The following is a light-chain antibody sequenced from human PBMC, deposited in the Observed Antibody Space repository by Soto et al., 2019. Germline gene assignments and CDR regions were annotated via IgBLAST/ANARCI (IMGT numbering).Light chain of an antibody. Sequence: QSALTQPASVSGSPGQSVTISCTGSSSDVGSYNLVSWYQQHPGKAPKLMIYEGSQRPSGVSDRFSGSKSGNTASLTISGLQDEDEADYYCCSYAGSTTYAVFGGGTQLTVL. J-gene: IGLJ7*01. V-gene: IGLV2-23*01. CDR2: EGS. CDR3: CSYAGSTTYAV. CDR1: SSDVGSYNL.